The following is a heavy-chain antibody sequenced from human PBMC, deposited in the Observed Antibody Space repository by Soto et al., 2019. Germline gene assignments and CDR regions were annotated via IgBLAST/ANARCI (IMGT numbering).Heavy chain of an antibody. V-gene: IGHV4-39*01. Sequence: QLQLQESGPGLVKPSETLSLTCTVSGGSISSSSYYWGWIRQPPGKGLEWIGSIYYSGSTYYNPSLKSRVTISVDTSKNQFSLKLSSVTAADTAVYYCARLRRDGYNYDYSGQGTLVTVSS. J-gene: IGHJ4*01. CDR3: ARLRRDGYNYDY. D-gene: IGHD5-12*01. CDR1: GGSISSSSYY. CDR2: IYYSGST.